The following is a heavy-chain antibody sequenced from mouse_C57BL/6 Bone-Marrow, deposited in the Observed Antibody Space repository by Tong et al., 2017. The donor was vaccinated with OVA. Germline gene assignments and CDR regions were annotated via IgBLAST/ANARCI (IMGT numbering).Heavy chain of an antibody. CDR3: ARRDYYGSSTDY. Sequence: VQLQESGAELVRPGASVKMSCKASGYTFTNYWIGWVKQRPGHGLEWIGDIYPGDGYTNYNEKFKGKATLTSDTSSSTAYMQLSSLTSEDSAIYFCARRDYYGSSTDYWGKGTTLTVS. J-gene: IGHJ2*01. D-gene: IGHD1-1*01. CDR1: GYTFTNYW. V-gene: IGHV1-63*02. CDR2: IYPGDGYT.